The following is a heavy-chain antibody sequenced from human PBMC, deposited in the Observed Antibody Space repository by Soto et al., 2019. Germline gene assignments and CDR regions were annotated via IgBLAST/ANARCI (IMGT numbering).Heavy chain of an antibody. CDR1: AYSISSGYY. D-gene: IGHD2-2*01. Sequence: PSETLSLTCAVAAYSISSGYYWGWIRQPPGKGLEWIGSIDPSGSTYYNPSLKSRVTISVDTSKNQCALKLSNVTAEDTAVYYCARGTKRDTADGTEFEHGGQGTLVTVSS. CDR3: ARGTKRDTADGTEFEH. J-gene: IGHJ4*02. CDR2: IDPSGST. V-gene: IGHV4-38-2*01.